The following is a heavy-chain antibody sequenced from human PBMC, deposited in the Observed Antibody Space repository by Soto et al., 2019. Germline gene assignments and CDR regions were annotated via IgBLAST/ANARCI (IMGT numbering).Heavy chain of an antibody. CDR3: AKDSAPGHCSGGSCYYY. CDR1: GFTFSTYA. Sequence: GGSLRLSCAASGFTFSTYAMSWVRQAPGKGLEWVSAISGDGGRTYYADSVKGRFTFSRDNSKNTLYLQMNSLRAEDTAVYYCAKDSAPGHCSGGSCYYYWGQGTLVTVSS. CDR2: ISGDGGRT. D-gene: IGHD2-15*01. V-gene: IGHV3-23*01. J-gene: IGHJ4*02.